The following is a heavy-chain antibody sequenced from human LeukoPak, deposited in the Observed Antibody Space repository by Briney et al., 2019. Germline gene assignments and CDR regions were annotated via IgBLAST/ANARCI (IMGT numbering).Heavy chain of an antibody. Sequence: ASVKVSCKASGYTFTSYDINWVRQATGQGLEWMGWMNPNSGNTGYAQKFQGRVTIPRNTSISTAYMELSSLRSEDTAVYYCARGDWGSNWFDPWGQGTLVTVSS. D-gene: IGHD7-27*01. V-gene: IGHV1-8*03. CDR3: ARGDWGSNWFDP. J-gene: IGHJ5*02. CDR1: GYTFTSYD. CDR2: MNPNSGNT.